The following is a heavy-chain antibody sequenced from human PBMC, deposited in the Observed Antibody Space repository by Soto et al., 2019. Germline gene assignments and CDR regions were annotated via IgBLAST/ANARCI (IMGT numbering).Heavy chain of an antibody. CDR1: GGTFSSYA. Sequence: QVQLVQSGAEVKKPGSSVKVSCKASGGTFSSYAISWVRQAPGQGLEWMGGLIPIFGTANYAQKCQGRVTITADESTSTAYLELSSLSSEETAVYYSAREGGSGSHMGYWCQGTLVSVSS. CDR3: AREGGSGSHMGY. D-gene: IGHD3-3*01. V-gene: IGHV1-69*01. J-gene: IGHJ4*02. CDR2: LIPIFGTA.